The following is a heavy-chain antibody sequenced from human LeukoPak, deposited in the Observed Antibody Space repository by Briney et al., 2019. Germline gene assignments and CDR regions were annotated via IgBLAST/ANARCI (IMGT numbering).Heavy chain of an antibody. J-gene: IGHJ5*02. CDR3: AKGTRLYNWNYPNWFDP. D-gene: IGHD1-7*01. CDR1: GFTFSSYG. CDR2: ISYEGSNK. V-gene: IGHV3-30*18. Sequence: GGSLRLSCAASGFTFSSYGMHWVRQAPGKGLEWVAVISYEGSNKYYADSVKGRFTISRDNSKNTLYLQMNSLRAEDTAVYYCAKGTRLYNWNYPNWFDPWGQGTLVTVSS.